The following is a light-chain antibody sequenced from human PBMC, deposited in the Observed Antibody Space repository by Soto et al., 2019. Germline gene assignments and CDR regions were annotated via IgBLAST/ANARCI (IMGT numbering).Light chain of an antibody. CDR1: QSVSSN. V-gene: IGKV3-15*01. Sequence: EIVMTQSPATLSVSQGERATLSCRASQSVSSNLAWYQQKPGQTPKLLIYVASTRATGIPARFSGSGSGTEFTLTISSLQSEDFAVYYCQQYNGWPLTFGGGTKVEFK. J-gene: IGKJ4*01. CDR3: QQYNGWPLT. CDR2: VAS.